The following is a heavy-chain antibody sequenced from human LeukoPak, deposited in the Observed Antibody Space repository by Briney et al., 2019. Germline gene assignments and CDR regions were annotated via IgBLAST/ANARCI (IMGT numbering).Heavy chain of an antibody. CDR2: ISSSSSTI. Sequence: GGSLRLSCAASGFTFGSYSMNWVRQSPGKGLEWVSYISSSSSTIFYADSVKGRFTISRDNAKNSLYLQMSSLRDEDTAVYYCARDRGYYGSGYYFNDYWGQGTLVTVSS. CDR3: ARDRGYYGSGYYFNDY. J-gene: IGHJ4*02. D-gene: IGHD3-10*01. CDR1: GFTFGSYS. V-gene: IGHV3-48*02.